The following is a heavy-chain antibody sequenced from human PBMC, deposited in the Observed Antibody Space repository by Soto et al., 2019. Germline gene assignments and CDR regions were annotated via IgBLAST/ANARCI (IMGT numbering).Heavy chain of an antibody. CDR2: IYYSGST. Sequence: QLQLQESGPGLVKPSETLSLTCTVSGGSISSSSYYWGWIRQPPGKGLEWIGSIYYSGSTYYNPSLKSRVTISVDTSKNQFSLKLSSVTAADTAVYYCARPSGSGNWFDPWGQGTLVTVSS. CDR3: ARPSGSGNWFDP. J-gene: IGHJ5*02. CDR1: GGSISSSSYY. D-gene: IGHD6-19*01. V-gene: IGHV4-39*01.